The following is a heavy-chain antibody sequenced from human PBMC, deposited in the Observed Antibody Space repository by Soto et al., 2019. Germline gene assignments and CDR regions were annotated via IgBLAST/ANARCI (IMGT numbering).Heavy chain of an antibody. V-gene: IGHV3-33*06. J-gene: IGHJ1*01. CDR3: TNGGTEYFLH. CDR1: GFAFSSYG. CDR2: LWSDGTKE. Sequence: QVQLAESGGGVVQPGRSLRLSCAASGFAFSSYGMHWVRQAPGKGLEWVAVLWSDGTKEYYADSVKGRFAISRDNSKNTLYLQMNSLRAEDTAVYYGTNGGTEYFLHWGQGTLVTVSS.